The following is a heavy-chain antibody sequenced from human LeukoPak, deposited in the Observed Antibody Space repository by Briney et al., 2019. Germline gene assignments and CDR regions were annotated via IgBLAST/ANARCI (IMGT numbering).Heavy chain of an antibody. CDR2: IDTNTGNP. J-gene: IGHJ4*02. D-gene: IGHD3-16*01. CDR3: ARNAYLDY. V-gene: IGHV7-4-1*02. CDR1: GYTFSNYA. Sequence: ASVKVSCKASGYTFSNYAMSWVRRAPGQGLEWMGWIDTNTGNPTYVQDFTGRFVFSLDTSVNTAYLQISSLEVEDTAVYYCARNAYLDYWGQGTLVTVSS.